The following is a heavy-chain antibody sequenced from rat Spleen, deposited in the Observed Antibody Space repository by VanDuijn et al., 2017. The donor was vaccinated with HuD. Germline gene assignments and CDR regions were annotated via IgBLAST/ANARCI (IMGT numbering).Heavy chain of an antibody. V-gene: IGHV3-1*01. D-gene: IGHD1-3*01. CDR2: ISYSGST. J-gene: IGHJ4*01. CDR1: GYSITSSY. Sequence: EVQLQESGPGLVKPSQSLSLTCSVTGYSITSSYRWSWIRKFPGNKMEWIGHISYSGSTSYNPSLKSRISITRDTSKNQFFLQLNSVTTEDTATYYCARGATVATRVMDAWGQGASVTVSS. CDR3: ARGATVATRVMDA.